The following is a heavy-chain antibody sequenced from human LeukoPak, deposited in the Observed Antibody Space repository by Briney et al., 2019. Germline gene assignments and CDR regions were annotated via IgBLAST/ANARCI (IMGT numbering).Heavy chain of an antibody. Sequence: SETLSLTCAVYGGSFSGYYWSWIRQPPGKGLEWIGEINHSGSTNYNPSLKSRVTISVDTSKNQFSLKLSSVTAADTAVYYCARGWSGSYPEDYYYYGMDVWGQGTTVTVSS. V-gene: IGHV4-34*01. D-gene: IGHD1-26*01. J-gene: IGHJ6*02. CDR2: INHSGST. CDR1: GGSFSGYY. CDR3: ARGWSGSYPEDYYYYGMDV.